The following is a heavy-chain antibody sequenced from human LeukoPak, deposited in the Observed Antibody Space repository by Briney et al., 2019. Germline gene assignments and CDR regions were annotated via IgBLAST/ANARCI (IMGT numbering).Heavy chain of an antibody. CDR2: IIPIFGTA. V-gene: IGHV1-69*05. CDR1: GGTFSSYA. J-gene: IGHJ6*03. D-gene: IGHD2-2*02. CDR3: ARGYCSSTSCDNSYYYYYYYMDV. Sequence: SVKVSCKASGGTFSSYAISWVRQAPGQGLEWMGGIIPIFGTANYAQKFQGRVTITTDESTSTAYMELSSLRSEDTAVYYCARGYCSSTSCDNSYYYYYYYMDVWGKGTTVTVSS.